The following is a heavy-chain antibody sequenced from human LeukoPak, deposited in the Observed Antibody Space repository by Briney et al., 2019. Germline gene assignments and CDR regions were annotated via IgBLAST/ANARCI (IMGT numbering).Heavy chain of an antibody. J-gene: IGHJ4*02. V-gene: IGHV1-3*01. Sequence: ASVKVSCKASGYTFTSYAMHWVRQAPGQRLEWMGWINAGNGNTKYSQKFQGSVTITRDTSASTAYMELSSLRSEDTAVYYCARSLRFRPYYFDYWGQGTLVTVSS. CDR1: GYTFTSYA. CDR2: INAGNGNT. CDR3: ARSLRFRPYYFDY. D-gene: IGHD3-3*01.